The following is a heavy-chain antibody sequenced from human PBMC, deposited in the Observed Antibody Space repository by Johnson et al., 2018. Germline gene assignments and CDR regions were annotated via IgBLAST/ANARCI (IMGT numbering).Heavy chain of an antibody. J-gene: IGHJ6*03. CDR2: ISYDGGNK. CDR3: AGDLWEAPGAMPPYYYYYSRDV. Sequence: QVQLQESGGGVVQPGRSLRLSCAASGFTFSNYAIHWVRQAPGKGLEWVAVISYDGGNKYYADSVKGRFTISRDNSKNTLFLQMDSPRGEDTAVYYCAGDLWEAPGAMPPYYYYYSRDVWGKGTTVTVSS. D-gene: IGHD2-2*01. CDR1: GFTFSNYA. V-gene: IGHV3-30-3*01.